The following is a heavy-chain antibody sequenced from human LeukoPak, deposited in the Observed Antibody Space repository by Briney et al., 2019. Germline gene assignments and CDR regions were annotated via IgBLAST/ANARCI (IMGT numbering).Heavy chain of an antibody. Sequence: SGTLSLTCAVSGGSISSGGYSWSWIRQPPGKGLEWIGYIYHSGSTYYNPSLKSRVTISVDRSKNQFSLKLSSVTAADTAVYYCARVRLRPPCFDYWGQGTLVTVSS. V-gene: IGHV4-30-2*01. D-gene: IGHD4-17*01. CDR3: ARVRLRPPCFDY. CDR2: IYHSGST. CDR1: GGSISSGGYS. J-gene: IGHJ4*02.